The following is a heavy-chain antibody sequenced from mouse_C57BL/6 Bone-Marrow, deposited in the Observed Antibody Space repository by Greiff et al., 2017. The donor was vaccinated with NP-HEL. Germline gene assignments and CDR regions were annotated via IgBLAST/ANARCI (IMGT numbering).Heavy chain of an antibody. Sequence: VQLQQSGPELVKPGASVKISCKASGYTFTDYYMNWVKQSHGKSLEWIGDINPNNGGTSYNQKFKGKATLTVDKSSSTAYMELRSLTSEDSAVYYCARSGEDYGGSWFAYWGQGTLVTVSA. J-gene: IGHJ3*01. CDR1: GYTFTDYY. CDR3: ARSGEDYGGSWFAY. V-gene: IGHV1-26*01. CDR2: INPNNGGT. D-gene: IGHD2-4*01.